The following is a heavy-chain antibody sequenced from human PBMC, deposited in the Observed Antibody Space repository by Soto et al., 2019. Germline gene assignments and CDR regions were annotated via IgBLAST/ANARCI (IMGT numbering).Heavy chain of an antibody. CDR1: GGTFSSYA. CDR2: IIPIFGTA. CDR3: ARHSLLYYYGSGSYYNATSIIYYYYGMDV. V-gene: IGHV1-69*13. D-gene: IGHD3-10*01. Sequence: VKVSCKASGGTFSSYAISWVRQAPGQGLEWMGGIIPIFGTANYAQKFQGRVTITADESTSTAYMELSSLRSEDTAVYYCARHSLLYYYGSGSYYNATSIIYYYYGMDVWGQGTTVTVSS. J-gene: IGHJ6*02.